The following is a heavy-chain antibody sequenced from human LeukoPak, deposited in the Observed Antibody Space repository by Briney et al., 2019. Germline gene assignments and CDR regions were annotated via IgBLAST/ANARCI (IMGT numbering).Heavy chain of an antibody. J-gene: IGHJ3*02. V-gene: IGHV4-39*07. CDR1: GVSMSGSSYC. CDR3: ARGYYDARGDSNPFDI. CDR2: ICFSGVT. Sequence: SETLSLTCSVSGVSMSGSSYCWDWIRQPPGKGLQWIGTICFSGVTYYSPSLKSRVSISVDTSKNQFSLKLTSVTAADTAMYYCARGYYDARGDSNPFDIWGQGTMVTVSS. D-gene: IGHD3-22*01.